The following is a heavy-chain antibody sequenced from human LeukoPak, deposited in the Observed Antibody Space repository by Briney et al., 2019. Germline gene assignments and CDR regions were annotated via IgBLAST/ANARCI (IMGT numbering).Heavy chain of an antibody. Sequence: PGGTLRLSCAASGFTFSNHGMNWVRQAPGKGLEWVAVISYDGSNKYYADSVKGRFTISRDNSKNTLYLQMNSLRAEDTAVYYCASGIQLWFGWNGVDYWGQGTLVTVSS. CDR2: ISYDGSNK. V-gene: IGHV3-30*03. CDR1: GFTFSNHG. CDR3: ASGIQLWFGWNGVDY. D-gene: IGHD5-18*01. J-gene: IGHJ4*02.